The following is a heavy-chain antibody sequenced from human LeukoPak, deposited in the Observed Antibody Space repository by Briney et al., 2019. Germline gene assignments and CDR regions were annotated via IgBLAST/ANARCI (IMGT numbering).Heavy chain of an antibody. CDR3: AKPLLRIAVAGPRGDAFEI. D-gene: IGHD6-19*01. CDR1: GFTFSSYA. J-gene: IGHJ3*02. V-gene: IGHV3-23*01. CDR2: ISGSGGST. Sequence: PGGSLRLSCAASGFTFSSYAMSWGRQAPGKGLEWVSAISGSGGSTYDADSVKGLFTISRDNSKNTLYLQMTSLRAEDTAVYYCAKPLLRIAVAGPRGDAFEIWGQRTMVTVSS.